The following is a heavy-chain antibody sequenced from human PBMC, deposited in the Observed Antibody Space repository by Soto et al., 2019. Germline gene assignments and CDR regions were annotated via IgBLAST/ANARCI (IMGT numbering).Heavy chain of an antibody. D-gene: IGHD5-18*01. CDR3: ARNVDTAMVPSYHAFDI. CDR1: GGSISSGDYY. CDR2: IYYSGST. J-gene: IGHJ3*02. V-gene: IGHV4-30-4*01. Sequence: SETLSLTCTVSGGSISSGDYYWSWIRQPPGKGLEWIGYIYYSGSTYYNPSLKSRVTISVDTSKNQFSLKLSSVTAADTAVYYCARNVDTAMVPSYHAFDIWGQGTMVTVSS.